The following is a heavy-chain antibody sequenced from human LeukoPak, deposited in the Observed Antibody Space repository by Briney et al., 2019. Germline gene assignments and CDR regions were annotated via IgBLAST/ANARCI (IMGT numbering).Heavy chain of an antibody. J-gene: IGHJ4*02. V-gene: IGHV3-23*01. CDR2: IRCSGGST. D-gene: IGHD6-13*01. CDR3: AKDRQGLLKPGIAAAGVFDY. CDR1: GFTLCNHA. Sequence: GSLRISCATSGFTLCNHAMSWVRQAPGEGLGGGSAIRCSGGSTYYADSVKGRFTISRDNSKNTLYLQMNSLRAEDTAVYYCAKDRQGLLKPGIAAAGVFDYWGQGTLVTVSS.